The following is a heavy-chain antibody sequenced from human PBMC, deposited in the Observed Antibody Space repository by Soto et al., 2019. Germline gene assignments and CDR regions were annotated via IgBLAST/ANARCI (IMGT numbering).Heavy chain of an antibody. V-gene: IGHV4-34*01. Sequence: QVQLQQWGAGLLKTSETLSLTCAVYGGSFSGYYWSWIRQPPGKGLEWIGEINHSGSTNYNPSLKSRVTISVDTSKNQFSLKLSSVTAADTAVYYCARGDYDILTGYYLGYWGQGTLVTVSS. J-gene: IGHJ4*02. CDR3: ARGDYDILTGYYLGY. D-gene: IGHD3-9*01. CDR1: GGSFSGYY. CDR2: INHSGST.